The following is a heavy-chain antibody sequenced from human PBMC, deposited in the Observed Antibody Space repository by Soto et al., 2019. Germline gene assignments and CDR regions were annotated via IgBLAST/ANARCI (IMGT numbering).Heavy chain of an antibody. J-gene: IGHJ6*03. Sequence: SETLSLTCTVSGGSISSSSYYWGWIHQPPGKGLEWIGSIYYSGSTYYNPSLKSRVTISVDTSKNQFSLKLSSVTAADTAVYYCARHPWVLRYFDHPIGGVYMDVWGKGTTVTVSS. CDR2: IYYSGST. D-gene: IGHD3-9*01. V-gene: IGHV4-39*01. CDR1: GGSISSSSYY. CDR3: ARHPWVLRYFDHPIGGVYMDV.